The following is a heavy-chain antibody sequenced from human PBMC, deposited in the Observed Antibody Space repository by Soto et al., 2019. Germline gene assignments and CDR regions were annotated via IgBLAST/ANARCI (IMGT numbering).Heavy chain of an antibody. CDR3: ARGRISVAGRYFDY. Sequence: QVQLQESGPGLVKPSETLSLTCSVSGGSISGYYWSWIRQSPGKGLEWIGHISYSGGTSYNPSLQSRITISVDSSRIQFSLRLSSVTAADTAVYYCARGRISVAGRYFDYWGQGTLVTVSS. CDR1: GGSISGYY. CDR2: ISYSGGT. J-gene: IGHJ4*02. D-gene: IGHD6-19*01. V-gene: IGHV4-59*12.